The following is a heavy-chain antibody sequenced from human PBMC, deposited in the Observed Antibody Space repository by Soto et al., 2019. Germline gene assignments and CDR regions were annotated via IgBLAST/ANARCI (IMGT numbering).Heavy chain of an antibody. CDR2: IWYDGSNK. D-gene: IGHD6-13*01. J-gene: IGHJ6*03. CDR1: GFTFSSYS. CDR3: ARAPVASSSWHFYYYYLDV. V-gene: IGHV3-33*01. Sequence: GGSLRLSCAASGFTFSSYSMHWVRQAPGKGLEWVAVIWYDGSNKYYADSVKGRFTISRDNSKSTLYLQMNSLRAEDTAVYYCARAPVASSSWHFYYYYLDVCGKGTTVTVSS.